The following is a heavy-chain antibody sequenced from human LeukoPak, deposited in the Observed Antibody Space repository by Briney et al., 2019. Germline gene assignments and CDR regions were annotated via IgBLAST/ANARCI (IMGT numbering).Heavy chain of an antibody. V-gene: IGHV1-2*02. CDR1: GYTFTGYY. CDR2: INPNSGGT. Sequence: ASVKVSCKASGYTFTGYYMHWVRQAPGQGLEWMGWINPNSGGTNYAQKFQGRVTMTRDTSISTAYMELSRLRSDDTAVYYCARAADYYDSSGYDYWGQGTLVTVSS. CDR3: ARAADYYDSSGYDY. J-gene: IGHJ4*02. D-gene: IGHD3-22*01.